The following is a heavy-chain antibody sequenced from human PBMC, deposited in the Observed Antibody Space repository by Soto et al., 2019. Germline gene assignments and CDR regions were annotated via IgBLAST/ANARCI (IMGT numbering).Heavy chain of an antibody. V-gene: IGHV4-38-2*01. CDR3: ARVRGYYFDY. D-gene: IGHD3-10*01. CDR2: IYHSGST. J-gene: IGHJ4*02. CDR1: GYSISSGYY. Sequence: SETVSLTCAVSGYSISSGYYWGWIRQPPGKGLEWIGSIYHSGSTYYNPSLKSRVTISVDTSKNQFSLKLSSVTAADTAVYYCARVRGYYFDYWGQGTLVTVSS.